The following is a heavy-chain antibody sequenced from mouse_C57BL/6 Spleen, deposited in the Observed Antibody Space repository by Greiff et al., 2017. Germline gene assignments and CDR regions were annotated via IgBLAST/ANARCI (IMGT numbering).Heavy chain of an antibody. D-gene: IGHD4-1*02. V-gene: IGHV1-55*01. CDR2: IYPGSGST. CDR1: GYTFTSYW. J-gene: IGHJ2*01. Sequence: QVQLKESGAELVKPGASVKMSCKASGYTFTSYWITWVKQRPGQGLEWIGDIYPGSGSTNYNEKFKSKATLTVDTSSSTAYMQLSSLTSEDSAVYYCARATGSYFDYWGQGTTLTVSS. CDR3: ARATGSYFDY.